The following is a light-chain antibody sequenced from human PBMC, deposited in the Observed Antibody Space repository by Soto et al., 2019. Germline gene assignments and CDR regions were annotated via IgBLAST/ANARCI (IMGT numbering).Light chain of an antibody. CDR1: QTVSSSY. V-gene: IGKV3-20*01. J-gene: IGKJ1*01. CDR3: QQYRSSPRT. Sequence: EIVLTQSPGTLSLSPGERATLSCRASQTVSSSYLAWYQKTPGQAPRLLIYAASSRATGIPDRFSGSVSGTDFTLTISRLEPEDFAVYYCQQYRSSPRTFGQGTKVEIK. CDR2: AAS.